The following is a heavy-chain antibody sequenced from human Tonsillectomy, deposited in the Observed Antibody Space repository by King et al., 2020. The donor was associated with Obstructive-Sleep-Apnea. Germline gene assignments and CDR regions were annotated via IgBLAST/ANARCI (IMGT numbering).Heavy chain of an antibody. CDR1: GYTFTGYY. Sequence: VQLVESEAEVKKPGASVKVSCKASGYTFTGYYIHWVRQAPGQGLEWMGRINPNSGGANYAQKFQGRVTMTWDTSASTAYMYLHRLRSDDTVVYYCARTSVTTTSRGAFDIWGHGTIITVSS. CDR3: ARTSVTTTSRGAFDI. V-gene: IGHV1-2*05. CDR2: INPNSGGA. D-gene: IGHD4-17*01. J-gene: IGHJ3*02.